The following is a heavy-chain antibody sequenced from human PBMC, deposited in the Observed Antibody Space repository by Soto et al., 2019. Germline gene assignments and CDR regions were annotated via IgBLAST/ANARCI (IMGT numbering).Heavy chain of an antibody. J-gene: IGHJ3*01. Sequence: GGDLRLSCAGSXFTFSRYWMHWVRQAPGKGLVWVSRVNPDGSATKYADSVKGRFTVSRDNAKNTTSLQMYSLRGDDTAVYYCARVLKRIGWDNDVFDFWGQGALVSLSS. D-gene: IGHD1-26*01. CDR1: XFTFSRYW. CDR3: ARVLKRIGWDNDVFDF. CDR2: VNPDGSAT. V-gene: IGHV3-74*01.